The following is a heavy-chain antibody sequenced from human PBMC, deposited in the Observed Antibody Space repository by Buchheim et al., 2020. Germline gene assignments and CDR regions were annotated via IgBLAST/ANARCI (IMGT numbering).Heavy chain of an antibody. J-gene: IGHJ6*02. CDR2: IDWDDDK. Sequence: QVTLRESGPALVKPTQTLTLTCTFSGFSLSTSGMCVSWIRQPPGKALEWLARIDWDDDKYYSTSLKTRLTIPKDTSKNQVVLTMTNMDPVDTATYYCARIVDAAAGPGGYYYYGMDVWGQGTT. CDR3: ARIVDAAAGPGGYYYYGMDV. D-gene: IGHD6-13*01. CDR1: GFSLSTSGMC. V-gene: IGHV2-70*15.